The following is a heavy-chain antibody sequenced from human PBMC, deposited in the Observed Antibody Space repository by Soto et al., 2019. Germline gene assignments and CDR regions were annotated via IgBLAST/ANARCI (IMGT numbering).Heavy chain of an antibody. Sequence: KPSETLSLTCAVSGGSISSSNWWSWVRQPPGKGLEWIGEIYHSGSTNYNPSLKSRVTISVDKSKNQFSLKLSSVTAADTAVYYCATGPLGYYYGMDVWGQGTTVTVSS. CDR1: GGSISSSNW. CDR3: ATGPLGYYYGMDV. V-gene: IGHV4-4*02. J-gene: IGHJ6*02. D-gene: IGHD7-27*01. CDR2: IYHSGST.